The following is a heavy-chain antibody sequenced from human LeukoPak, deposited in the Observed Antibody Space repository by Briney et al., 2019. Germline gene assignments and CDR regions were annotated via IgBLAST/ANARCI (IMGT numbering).Heavy chain of an antibody. CDR3: AREYYYGSGTSTLYY. D-gene: IGHD3-10*01. J-gene: IGHJ4*02. V-gene: IGHV3-13*01. CDR2: IALGAET. Sequence: GGSLRLSCAASGFTFRNYDMHWVRQGSGKGLEWVAGIALGAETFYADSVKGRFTISRENAKNSLSLQMDSLRAGDTAVYYCAREYYYGSGTSTLYYWGQGTLVTVSS. CDR1: GFTFRNYD.